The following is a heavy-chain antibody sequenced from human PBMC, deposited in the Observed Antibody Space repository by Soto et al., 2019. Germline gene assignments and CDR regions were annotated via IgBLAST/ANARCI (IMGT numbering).Heavy chain of an antibody. CDR3: ASFFNSGSYPTYYYYGMDV. V-gene: IGHV1-18*01. Sequence: QVQLVQSGAEVKKPGASVKVSCKASGYTFTSYGISWVRQAPGQGLEWMGWISAYNGNTNYAPKLQGRVTMTTDTSTSTAYMELRSLRSDDTAVYYCASFFNSGSYPTYYYYGMDVWGQGTTVTVSS. J-gene: IGHJ6*02. CDR1: GYTFTSYG. CDR2: ISAYNGNT. D-gene: IGHD1-26*01.